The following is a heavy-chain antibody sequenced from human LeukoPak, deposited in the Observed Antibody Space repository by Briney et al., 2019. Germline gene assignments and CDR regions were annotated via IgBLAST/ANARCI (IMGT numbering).Heavy chain of an antibody. J-gene: IGHJ3*02. V-gene: IGHV1-69*05. CDR2: IIPIFGTA. D-gene: IGHD5-24*01. CDR3: AADPDGYKPYGAFDI. CDR1: GGTFSSYA. Sequence: ASVKVSCKASGGTFSSYAISWVRQAPGQGLEWMGGIIPIFGTANYAQKFQGRVTITTDESTGTAYMELSSLRSEDTAVYYCAADPDGYKPYGAFDIWGQGTMVTVSS.